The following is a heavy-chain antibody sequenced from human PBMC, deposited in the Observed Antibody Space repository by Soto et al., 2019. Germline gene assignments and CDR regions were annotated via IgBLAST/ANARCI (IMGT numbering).Heavy chain of an antibody. D-gene: IGHD3-10*01. J-gene: IGHJ6*02. CDR1: GGSFSGYY. Sequence: SETLSLTCAVYGGSFSGYYWSWIRQPPGKGLEWIGEINHSGSTNYNPSLKSRVTISVDTSKNQFSLKLSSVTAADTAVYYCARGRGVRGVIRAYYGMAVWGQGTTVTVSS. V-gene: IGHV4-34*01. CDR3: ARGRGVRGVIRAYYGMAV. CDR2: INHSGST.